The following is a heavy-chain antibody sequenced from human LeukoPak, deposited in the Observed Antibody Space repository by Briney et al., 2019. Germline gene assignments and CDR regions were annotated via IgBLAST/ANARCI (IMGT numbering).Heavy chain of an antibody. Sequence: SETLSLTCTVSGGSISSYYWSWIRQPPGKGLEWIGYIYYSGSTNYNPSPKSRVTISVDTPRNQFSLNLHSMTAADTAVYYCVKSGTLLRGGFNYWGQGTLVTVSS. CDR2: IYYSGST. CDR1: GGSISSYY. D-gene: IGHD1-1*01. V-gene: IGHV4-59*08. CDR3: VKSGTLLRGGFNY. J-gene: IGHJ4*02.